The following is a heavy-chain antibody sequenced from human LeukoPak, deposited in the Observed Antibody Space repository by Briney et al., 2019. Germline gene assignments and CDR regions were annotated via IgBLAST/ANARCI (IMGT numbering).Heavy chain of an antibody. CDR3: AKWMGYSGYDYDY. D-gene: IGHD5-12*01. V-gene: IGHV3-30*18. Sequence: PGRSLRLSCAASGFTFNNYVMHWVRQAPGKGLEWVAVISYTGDIKTYAGSVKGRFTISRDNSKNTLYLQMNSLRAEDTAVYYCAKWMGYSGYDYDYWGQGTLVTVSS. J-gene: IGHJ4*02. CDR2: ISYTGDIK. CDR1: GFTFNNYV.